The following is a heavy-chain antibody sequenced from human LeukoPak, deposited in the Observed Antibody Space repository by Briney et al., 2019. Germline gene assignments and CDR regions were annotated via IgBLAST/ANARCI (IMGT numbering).Heavy chain of an antibody. CDR2: IKGYGSST. CDR1: GFTFVSYW. Sequence: GGSLRLSCAASGFTFVSYWMHWVRQAPGKGLVWVSRIKGYGSSTDFADSVKGRFTISRDNAKNTLYLQMNSLRAEDTAVYYCARDAPGNTALDYWGQGTLVTVSS. J-gene: IGHJ4*02. V-gene: IGHV3-74*01. CDR3: ARDAPGNTALDY. D-gene: IGHD5-18*01.